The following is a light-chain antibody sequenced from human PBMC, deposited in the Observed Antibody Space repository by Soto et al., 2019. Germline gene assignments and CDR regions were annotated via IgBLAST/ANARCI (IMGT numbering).Light chain of an antibody. CDR1: SSNIGAGYD. CDR2: GNS. Sequence: QSVLTQPPSVSGAPGQRVTISSTGSSSNIGAGYDVHWYQQLPGTAPKLLIYGNSNRPSGVPDRFSGSKSCTSASLAITGLQADDEADYYCQYYDSSLSGSVVFGGGTKVTVL. J-gene: IGLJ2*01. V-gene: IGLV1-40*01. CDR3: QYYDSSLSGSVV.